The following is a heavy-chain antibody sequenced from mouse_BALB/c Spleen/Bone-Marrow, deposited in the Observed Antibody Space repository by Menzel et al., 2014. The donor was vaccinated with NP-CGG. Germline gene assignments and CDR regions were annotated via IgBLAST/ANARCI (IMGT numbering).Heavy chain of an antibody. J-gene: IGHJ1*01. D-gene: IGHD1-1*01. V-gene: IGHV1S81*02. CDR2: INLSNGGT. Sequence: VKLVESGAELVKPGASVKLSCKASGHTFTRYYMYWIKQRPGQGLEWIGEINLSNGGTHFNEKFKSKATLTVDKSSSTAYMQLSSLTSEDSAVYYCTRSNYGYWYFDVWGAGTTVTVSS. CDR3: TRSNYGYWYFDV. CDR1: GHTFTRYY.